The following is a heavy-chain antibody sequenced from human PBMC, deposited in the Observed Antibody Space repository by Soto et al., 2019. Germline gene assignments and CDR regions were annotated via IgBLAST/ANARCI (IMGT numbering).Heavy chain of an antibody. CDR3: ASGHAERHYYFDY. CDR2: IYYSGST. D-gene: IGHD2-2*01. J-gene: IGHJ4*02. V-gene: IGHV4-59*01. Sequence: SETLSLTCTVSGGSISSYYWSWIRQPPGKGLEWIGYIYYSGSTNYNPSLKSRVTISVDTSKNQFSLKLSSVTAADTAVYYCASGHAERHYYFDYWGQGTLVTVSS. CDR1: GGSISSYY.